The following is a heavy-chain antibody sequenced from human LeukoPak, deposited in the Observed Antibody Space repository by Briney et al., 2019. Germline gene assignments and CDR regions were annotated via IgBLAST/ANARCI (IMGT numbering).Heavy chain of an antibody. D-gene: IGHD6-19*01. CDR3: ARALSGWAYYFDL. J-gene: IGHJ4*02. CDR1: GFTFSSYS. Sequence: PGGSLRLSCAASGFTFSSYSMNWVRQAPGKGLEWVSSISSSSSSYIYYADSVKGRFTISRDNAKNSLYLQMNSLRAEDTAVYFCARALSGWAYYFDLWGQGTLVTVSS. V-gene: IGHV3-21*01. CDR2: ISSSSSSYI.